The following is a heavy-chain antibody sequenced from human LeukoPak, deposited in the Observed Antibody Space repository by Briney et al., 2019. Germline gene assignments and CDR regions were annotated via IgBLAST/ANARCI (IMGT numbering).Heavy chain of an antibody. J-gene: IGHJ4*02. CDR2: INSDGSST. CDR1: GFTFSNYW. V-gene: IGHV3-74*01. Sequence: GGSLRLSCAVSGFTFSNYWMHWVRQAPGKGLVWVSRINSDGSSTNYADSVKGRFTISRDNTKNTLYLQMNSLSAEDTAVYFCTRVGRPIYDYWGQGSLVTLSS. D-gene: IGHD3-10*01. CDR3: TRVGRPIYDY.